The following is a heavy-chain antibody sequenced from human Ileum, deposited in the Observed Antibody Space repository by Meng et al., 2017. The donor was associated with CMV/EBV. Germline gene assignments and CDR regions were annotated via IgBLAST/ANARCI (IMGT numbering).Heavy chain of an antibody. CDR2: IYYSGSP. CDR3: VRQVVAASFDY. V-gene: IGHV4-30-4*08. J-gene: IGHJ4*02. D-gene: IGHD2-15*01. CDR1: GGSITSGNYY. Sequence: QGRLRGSGPGRVKPSQTLSSTCTGPGGSITSGNYYWSWIRQPPGRGLEWIGYIYYSGSPYYKPSLKSRVTISLDTSKNQFSLNLRSVTATDSAVYYCVRQVVAASFDYWGQGALVTVSS.